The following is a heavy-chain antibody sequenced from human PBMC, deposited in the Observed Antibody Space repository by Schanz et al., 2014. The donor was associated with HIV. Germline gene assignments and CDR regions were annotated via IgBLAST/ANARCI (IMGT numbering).Heavy chain of an antibody. J-gene: IGHJ4*02. CDR3: ARDPDPYRLSHSWPH. CDR2: IYSGGST. CDR1: GFTVSNNY. V-gene: IGHV3-53*01. Sequence: VQLVESGGGLIQPGGSLRLSCAASGFTVSNNYMSWVRQAPGKGLEWVSVIYSGGSTSYADSVRGRFTISRDNSXXXXYLQMNSLXXXXXXXXXCARDPDPYRLSHSWPHWGQGTLVTVSS. D-gene: IGHD6-13*01.